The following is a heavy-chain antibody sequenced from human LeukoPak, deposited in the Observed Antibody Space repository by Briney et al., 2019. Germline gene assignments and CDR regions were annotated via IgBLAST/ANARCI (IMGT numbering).Heavy chain of an antibody. V-gene: IGHV1-8*02. CDR2: MNPNSGNA. CDR3: ARGAREVVVVITKYYVDF. Sequence: GASVKVSCKASGGTFSSYAISWVRQATGQGLEWMGWMNPNSGNAGYAQKFQGRVTMTRNTSLNTAYMEVSSLTSDDSAVYYCARGAREVVVVITKYYVDFWGQGTLVTVSS. J-gene: IGHJ4*02. D-gene: IGHD3-22*01. CDR1: GGTFSSYA.